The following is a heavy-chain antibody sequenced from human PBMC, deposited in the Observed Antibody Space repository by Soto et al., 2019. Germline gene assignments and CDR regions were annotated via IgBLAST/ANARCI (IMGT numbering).Heavy chain of an antibody. CDR2: IYCSGST. CDR1: GGSISSSSYY. Sequence: QLQLQESGPGLVKPSETLSLTCTVSGGSISSSSYYWGWIRQPPGKGLEWIGSIYCSGSTYYNPPLKSRVTISVDTSKNQFSLKLSSVTAADTAVYYCASATNYYGPHFGAFDPWGQGTLVTVSS. CDR3: ASATNYYGPHFGAFDP. D-gene: IGHD3-10*01. V-gene: IGHV4-39*01. J-gene: IGHJ5*02.